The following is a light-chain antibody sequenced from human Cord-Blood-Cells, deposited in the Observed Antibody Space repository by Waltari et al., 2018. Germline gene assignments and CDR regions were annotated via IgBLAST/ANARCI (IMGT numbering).Light chain of an antibody. Sequence: QSALTHPPSASGSPGQSVTISCTGTSLDVGGYNYVSWYQQHPGKAPKLMIYEVSKRPSGVPDRFSGSKSGNTASLTVSGLQAEDEADYYCSSYAGSNNFVFGTGTKVTVL. J-gene: IGLJ1*01. CDR2: EVS. CDR1: SLDVGGYNY. CDR3: SSYAGSNNFV. V-gene: IGLV2-8*01.